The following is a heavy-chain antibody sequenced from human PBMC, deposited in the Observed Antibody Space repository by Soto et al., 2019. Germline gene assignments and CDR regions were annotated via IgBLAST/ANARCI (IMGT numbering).Heavy chain of an antibody. CDR2: ISYDGSNK. Sequence: GGSLRLSCAASGFTFSSYGMHWVRQAPGKGLEWVAVISYDGSNKYYADSVKGRFTISRDNSKNTLYLQMNSLRAGDTAVYYCTRYSYGFIDDYWGQGTLVTVSS. V-gene: IGHV3-30*03. J-gene: IGHJ4*02. D-gene: IGHD5-18*01. CDR3: TRYSYGFIDDY. CDR1: GFTFSSYG.